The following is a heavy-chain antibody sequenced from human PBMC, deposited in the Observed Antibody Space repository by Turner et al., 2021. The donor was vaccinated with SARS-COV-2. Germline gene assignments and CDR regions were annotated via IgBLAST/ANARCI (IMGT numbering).Heavy chain of an antibody. CDR3: ARALSSSSGDFDY. V-gene: IGHV1-2*02. J-gene: IGHJ4*02. CDR1: GYTFTGYY. CDR2: INPNSGGT. Sequence: QVQLVQSGAEVMKPGASVKVSCTASGYTFTGYYMHWVLQAPGQGLEWMGWINPNSGGTNYAQKFQGRVTMTRDTSISTAYMELSRLRSDDTAVYYCARALSSSSGDFDYWGQGTLVTVSS. D-gene: IGHD6-6*01.